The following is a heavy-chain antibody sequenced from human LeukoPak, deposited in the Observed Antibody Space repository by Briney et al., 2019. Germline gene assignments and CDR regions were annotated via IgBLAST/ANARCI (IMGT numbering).Heavy chain of an antibody. J-gene: IGHJ4*02. D-gene: IGHD3-16*02. Sequence: PGGSLRLSCTASGFTFSDYSVNWVRQAPGKGLEWVSCITGISDIYYADSVKGRFTISRDNAKNSLYLQMNSLRAEDTAVYYCARDQADFGDYIWGSYRNFDYWGQGTLVTVSS. V-gene: IGHV3-69-1*01. CDR3: ARDQADFGDYIWGSYRNFDY. CDR1: GFTFSDYS. CDR2: ITGISDI.